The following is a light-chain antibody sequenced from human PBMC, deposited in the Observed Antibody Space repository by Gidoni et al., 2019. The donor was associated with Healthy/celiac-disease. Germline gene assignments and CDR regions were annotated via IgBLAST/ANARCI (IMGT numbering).Light chain of an antibody. V-gene: IGLV2-14*01. CDR3: SSYTSSSKV. CDR2: EVS. CDR1: SSDVGGYNY. J-gene: IGLJ2*01. Sequence: QSALTQPASVSGSPGQSITISCTGTSSDVGGYNYVSWYQQHPGKAPKLMIYEVSNRLSGVSNRFSGSKSGNTASLTISGLQAEDEADYYCSSYTSSSKVFGGGTKLTVL.